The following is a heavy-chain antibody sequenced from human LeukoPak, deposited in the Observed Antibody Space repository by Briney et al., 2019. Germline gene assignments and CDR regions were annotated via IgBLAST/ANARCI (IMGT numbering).Heavy chain of an antibody. Sequence: SETLSLTCTVSGDSISSSGYYWGWIRQPPGEGLEWIGSFYYSGSTNYNPSLKSRVTISVDTSKNQFSLKLSSVTAADTAVYYCARGRGVVPAAILGSYYYGMDVWGQGTTVTVSS. CDR3: ARGRGVVPAAILGSYYYGMDV. CDR1: GDSISSSGYY. V-gene: IGHV4-39*07. J-gene: IGHJ6*02. D-gene: IGHD2-2*01. CDR2: FYYSGST.